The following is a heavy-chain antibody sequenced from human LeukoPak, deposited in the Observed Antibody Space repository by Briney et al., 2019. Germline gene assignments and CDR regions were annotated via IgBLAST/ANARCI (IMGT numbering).Heavy chain of an antibody. CDR2: IPSDENNT. D-gene: IGHD3-9*01. CDR1: GSTFSRYG. Sequence: GRSMRLSCAAAGSTFSRYGMRWVRQAPGNGMGWVSFIPSDENNTFYTVSVKGRFIASRDNSKNTVYLQMNSLRAEDTAVYYCTKDFGPILQLVNYFESWGQGTLVTVSS. V-gene: IGHV3-30*02. J-gene: IGHJ4*02. CDR3: TKDFGPILQLVNYFES.